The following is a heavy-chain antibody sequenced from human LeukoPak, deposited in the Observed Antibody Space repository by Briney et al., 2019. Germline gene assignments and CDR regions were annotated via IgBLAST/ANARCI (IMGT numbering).Heavy chain of an antibody. CDR1: GYTFTSYA. J-gene: IGHJ4*02. D-gene: IGHD3-10*01. CDR2: INAGNGNT. CDR3: ARGVYYGWGSTRNY. Sequence: GASVTVSCKASGYTFTSYAMHWVRQAPGQRLEWMGWINAGNGNTKYSQKFQGRVTITRDTSASTAYMELSGLRSEDTAVYYCARGVYYGWGSTRNYGGQEPLVTVSS. V-gene: IGHV1-3*01.